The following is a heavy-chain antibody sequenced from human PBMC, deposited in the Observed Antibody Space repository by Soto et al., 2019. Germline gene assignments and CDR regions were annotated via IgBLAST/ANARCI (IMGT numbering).Heavy chain of an antibody. V-gene: IGHV3-48*02. CDR2: ISSSSSTI. D-gene: IGHD3-3*01. Sequence: GGSLRLSCAASGFTFSSYSMNWVRQAPGKGLEWVSYISSSSSTIYYADSVKGRFTISRDNAKNSLYLQMNSLRDEDTAVYYCARDGQGAYDFWSGYYDAFDIWGQGTMVTVSS. CDR3: ARDGQGAYDFWSGYYDAFDI. CDR1: GFTFSSYS. J-gene: IGHJ3*02.